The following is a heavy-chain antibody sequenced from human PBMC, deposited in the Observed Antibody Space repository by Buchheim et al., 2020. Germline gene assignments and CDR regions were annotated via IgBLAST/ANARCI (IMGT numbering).Heavy chain of an antibody. CDR3: ARGGAARPDY. CDR1: GFTLSNYG. J-gene: IGHJ4*02. V-gene: IGHV3-48*01. D-gene: IGHD6-6*01. Sequence: EVQLVESGGGLVQPGGSLRLSCAASGFTLSNYGINWVRQAPGKGLEWVSYISANSATNEYAESVKGRFTISRDNARNSVFLKTNSVGVEDTAIYYCARGGAARPDYWGQG. CDR2: ISANSATN.